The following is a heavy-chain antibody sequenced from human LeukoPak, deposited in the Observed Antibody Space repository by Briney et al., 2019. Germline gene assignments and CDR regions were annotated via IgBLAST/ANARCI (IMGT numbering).Heavy chain of an antibody. Sequence: GGSLRLSCTASGFTFNNYAMNWVRQAPGKGLEWVSAIGGNGGSTYYADSVKGRFTISRDNSKSTLYLQMSSLRAEDTAIYYCAKDRAAAAYFDYWGQGTLVTVSS. J-gene: IGHJ4*02. D-gene: IGHD2-2*01. CDR3: AKDRAAAAYFDY. V-gene: IGHV3-23*01. CDR2: IGGNGGST. CDR1: GFTFNNYA.